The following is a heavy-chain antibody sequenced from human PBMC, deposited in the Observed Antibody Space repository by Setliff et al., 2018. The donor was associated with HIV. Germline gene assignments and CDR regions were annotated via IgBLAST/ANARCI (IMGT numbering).Heavy chain of an antibody. CDR3: AREGLWFGDRGYYMDV. D-gene: IGHD3-10*01. CDR2: IGTYNGDT. V-gene: IGHV1-18*01. J-gene: IGHJ6*03. Sequence: ASVKVSCKASGYTFTSSGITWVRQAPGQGLEWMGWIGTYNGDTNYAQKFQGRVTMTTDTSTSTAYMELRSLISDDTAAYYCAREGLWFGDRGYYMDVWGTGTAVTVS. CDR1: GYTFTSSG.